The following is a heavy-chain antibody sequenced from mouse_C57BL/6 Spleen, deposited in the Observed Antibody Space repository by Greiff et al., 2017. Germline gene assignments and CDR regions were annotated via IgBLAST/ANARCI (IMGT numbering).Heavy chain of an antibody. J-gene: IGHJ4*01. CDR3: AKQGLYAKDY. V-gene: IGHV2-9*01. CDR1: GFSLPSYG. CDR2: IWGGGST. Sequence: QVQLKESGPGLVAPSQSLSITCTVSGFSLPSYGVDWVRQPPGKGLEWLGVIWGGGSTNNNSARMSRLSIRQENSKSQVVLKMTRLQTDETAMYYCAKQGLYAKDYWGQGTSVTVSS.